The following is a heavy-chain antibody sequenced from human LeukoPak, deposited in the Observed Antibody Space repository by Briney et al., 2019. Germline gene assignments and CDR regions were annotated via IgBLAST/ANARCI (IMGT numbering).Heavy chain of an antibody. CDR1: GFTFTSYS. CDR3: ARRPYSDTSGRLSDV. J-gene: IGHJ6*02. V-gene: IGHV3-23*01. D-gene: IGHD3-22*01. Sequence: QPGGSLRLSCAASGFTFTSYSMNWVRQAPGKGLEWVSTISGGGGSTYYADSVKGRFTISRDNSKNTLYLQVNSLRDEDTAVYFCARRPYSDTSGRLSDVWGQGTTVTVSS. CDR2: ISGGGGST.